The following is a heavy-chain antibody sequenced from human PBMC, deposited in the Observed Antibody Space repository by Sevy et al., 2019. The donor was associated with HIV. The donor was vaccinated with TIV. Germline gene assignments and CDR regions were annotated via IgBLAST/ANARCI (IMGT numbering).Heavy chain of an antibody. Sequence: GGCLSLSCAASGFTFSSYGMHWVRQAPGKGLEWVEVIWYDGSNKYYADSVKGRFTISRDNSKNTLYLQMNSLSAEDTAVYYCARGDTAMVTSWGQGTLVTVSS. D-gene: IGHD5-18*01. CDR1: GFTFSSYG. J-gene: IGHJ4*02. CDR3: ARGDTAMVTS. CDR2: IWYDGSNK. V-gene: IGHV3-33*01.